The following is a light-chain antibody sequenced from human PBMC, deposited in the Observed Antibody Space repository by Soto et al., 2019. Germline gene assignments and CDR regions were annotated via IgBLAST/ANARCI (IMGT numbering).Light chain of an antibody. V-gene: IGKV1-39*01. CDR2: AAS. J-gene: IGKJ5*01. CDR1: ESIARH. CDR3: QQTYSTLSIT. Sequence: DIHMTQSPSSLSASVGDRVTITCRASESIARHLNWYQQKPGRAPNLLIYAASSLQNGVPSRFRGGGSGTDFTLTISNLQPEDFATYYCQQTYSTLSITFGQGTRLEIK.